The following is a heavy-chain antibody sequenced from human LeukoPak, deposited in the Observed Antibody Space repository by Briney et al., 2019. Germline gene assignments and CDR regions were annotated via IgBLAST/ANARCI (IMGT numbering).Heavy chain of an antibody. J-gene: IGHJ6*02. Sequence: SVKVSCKASGYTFTSYAISWVRQAPGQGLEWMGGIIPIFGTANYAQKFQGRVTITADESTSTAYMELSSLRSEDTAVYYCARDQPNSTPGIAVAVPYYYYYYGMDVWGQGTTVTVSS. CDR1: GYTFTSYA. D-gene: IGHD6-19*01. CDR3: ARDQPNSTPGIAVAVPYYYYYYGMDV. CDR2: IIPIFGTA. V-gene: IGHV1-69*13.